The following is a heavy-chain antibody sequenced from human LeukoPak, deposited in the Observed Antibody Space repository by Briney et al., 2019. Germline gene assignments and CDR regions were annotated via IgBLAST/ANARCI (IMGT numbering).Heavy chain of an antibody. Sequence: SETLSLTCSVSGGSISSYYWSWIRQPAGKGLEWIGRIYISGSTNYNPSLKSRVTMSVDTSKNQFSLSLRSVTAADTALYYCARRRYYDGSGYLEWGQGTLLSVSS. V-gene: IGHV4-4*07. CDR1: GGSISSYY. CDR2: IYISGST. J-gene: IGHJ1*01. D-gene: IGHD3-22*01. CDR3: ARRRYYDGSGYLE.